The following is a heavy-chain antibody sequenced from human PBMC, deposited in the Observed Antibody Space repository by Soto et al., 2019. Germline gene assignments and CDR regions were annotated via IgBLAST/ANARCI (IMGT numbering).Heavy chain of an antibody. J-gene: IGHJ6*03. CDR3: ARQLTYYDFWSGYSAHHYYMDV. D-gene: IGHD3-3*01. CDR1: GGSISSSSYY. Sequence: SETLSLTCTVSGGSISSSSYYWGWIRQPPGKGLEWIGSIYYSGSTYYNPSLKSRVTISVDTSKNQFSLKLSSVTAADTAVYYCARQLTYYDFWSGYSAHHYYMDVWGKGTTVTVSS. CDR2: IYYSGST. V-gene: IGHV4-39*01.